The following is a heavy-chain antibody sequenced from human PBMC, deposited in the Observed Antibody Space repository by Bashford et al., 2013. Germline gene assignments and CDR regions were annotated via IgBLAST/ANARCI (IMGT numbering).Heavy chain of an antibody. J-gene: IGHJ5*01. CDR2: ISAYNNNT. CDR1: GYTFTSYG. D-gene: IGHD2-15*01. Sequence: ASVKVSCVVSGYTFTSYGISWVRQAPGQGLEWMAWISAYNNNTNFAPKFQGRVSLTTDTSTTTVYMQLRSLRSDDTAVYYCVRDLGYCIGGSCYLSWFDPWGQGTQVTVSS. CDR3: VRDLGYCIGGSCYLSWFDP. V-gene: IGHV1-18*01.